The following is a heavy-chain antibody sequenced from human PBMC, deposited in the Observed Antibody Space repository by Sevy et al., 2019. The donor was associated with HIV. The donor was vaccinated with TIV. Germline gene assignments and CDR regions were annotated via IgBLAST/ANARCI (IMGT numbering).Heavy chain of an antibody. J-gene: IGHJ4*02. CDR3: TRDVSAALDY. V-gene: IGHV3-72*01. CDR1: GFILSDHY. CDR2: TRNRANGYTT. Sequence: GGSLRLSCAASGFILSDHYMDWVRQAPGKGLEWVGRTRNRANGYTTEYAASVKGRFTISRHDSKNTLYLQMNSLKSEDTAVYYCTRDVSAALDYWGQGTLVTVSS. D-gene: IGHD6-13*01.